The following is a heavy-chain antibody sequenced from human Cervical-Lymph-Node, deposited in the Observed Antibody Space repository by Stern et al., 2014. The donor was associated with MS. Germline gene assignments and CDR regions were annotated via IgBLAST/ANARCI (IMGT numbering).Heavy chain of an antibody. J-gene: IGHJ3*02. CDR1: GFSLSNARMG. CDR3: ARIRLHLRMAVADDAFDI. Sequence: QVTLRESGPVLVKPTETLTLTCTVSGFSLSNARMGVSWIRQPPGKALEWLATIFLNDDKNYSPNLRRRLPISKDTTQSHVALTLTNMDPVDTATYYCARIRLHLRMAVADDAFDIWGQGTMVTVSS. V-gene: IGHV2-26*01. CDR2: IFLNDDK. D-gene: IGHD6-19*01.